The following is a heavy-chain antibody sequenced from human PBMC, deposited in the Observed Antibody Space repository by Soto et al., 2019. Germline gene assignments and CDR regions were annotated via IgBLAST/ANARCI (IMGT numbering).Heavy chain of an antibody. CDR3: ASNRNNWPDRIFGH. V-gene: IGHV4-39*01. J-gene: IGHJ4*02. CDR2: IYYRGTA. CDR1: GDSISSGSSD. D-gene: IGHD1-1*01. Sequence: SETLSLTCTVSGDSISSGSSDWGWIRQPPGKGLEWIGSIYYRGTAYYNPSLKSRVTISIDTSKNQFSLKVTSVTVADTAVYFCASNRNNWPDRIFGHWGQGTLVTVSS.